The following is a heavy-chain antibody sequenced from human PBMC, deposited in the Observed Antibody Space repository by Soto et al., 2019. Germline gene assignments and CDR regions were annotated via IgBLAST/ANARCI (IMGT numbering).Heavy chain of an antibody. V-gene: IGHV4-59*01. Sequence: QVQLQESGPGLVKPSETLSLTCTVSGGSISSYYWSWIRQPPGKGLEWIGYIYYSGSTNYNPSLKSRVTISVDTSKNQVSLKLSSVTAADTAVYYCARARDSGSYFYYYYYGMDVWGQGTTVTVSS. CDR3: ARARDSGSYFYYYYYGMDV. J-gene: IGHJ6*02. CDR1: GGSISSYY. D-gene: IGHD1-26*01. CDR2: IYYSGST.